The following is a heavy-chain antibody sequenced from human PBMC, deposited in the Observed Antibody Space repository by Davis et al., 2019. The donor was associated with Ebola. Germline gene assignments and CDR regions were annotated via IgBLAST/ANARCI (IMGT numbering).Heavy chain of an antibody. Sequence: MPGGSLRLSCAVYGGSFSGYYWTWIRQPPGKGLEWIGEIYHSGSTNYNPSLKSRVTILVDTSKNQFSLKLSSVTAADTAVYYCARHQYCSGIGGSCYLLDYWGQGTLVTVSS. CDR3: ARHQYCSGIGGSCYLLDY. J-gene: IGHJ4*02. CDR2: IYHSGST. V-gene: IGHV4-34*01. D-gene: IGHD2-15*01. CDR1: GGSFSGYY.